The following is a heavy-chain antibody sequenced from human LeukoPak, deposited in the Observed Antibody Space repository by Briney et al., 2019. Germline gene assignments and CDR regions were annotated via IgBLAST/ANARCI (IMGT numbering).Heavy chain of an antibody. V-gene: IGHV4-4*07. Sequence: SETLSLTCSVSGGSISSYYWSWIRQPAGKGLEWIRRIYTSGTTNYNPSLKSRVTMSVDTSKNQFSLKLSSVTAADMAVYYCARDRGLYCSSTSCHREDAFDIWGQGTMVTVSS. CDR3: ARDRGLYCSSTSCHREDAFDI. CDR1: GGSISSYY. J-gene: IGHJ3*02. D-gene: IGHD2-2*01. CDR2: IYTSGTT.